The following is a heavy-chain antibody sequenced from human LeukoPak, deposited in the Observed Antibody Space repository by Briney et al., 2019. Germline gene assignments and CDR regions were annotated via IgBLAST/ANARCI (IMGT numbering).Heavy chain of an antibody. CDR2: ISGGGDIT. CDR3: VREDTPATANY. Sequence: GGSLRLSCAASGFNFANHAMSWGRQTPGKGREWVSAISGGGDITYYADSVTGRFTISRDNSKDTLFLQMHSLRPGDTAVYYCVREDTPATANYWGQGTLVTISS. CDR1: GFNFANHA. J-gene: IGHJ4*02. V-gene: IGHV3-23*01. D-gene: IGHD2-21*02.